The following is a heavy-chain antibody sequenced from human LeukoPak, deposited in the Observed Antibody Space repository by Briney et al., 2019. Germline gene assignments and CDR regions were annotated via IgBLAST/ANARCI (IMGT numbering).Heavy chain of an antibody. Sequence: SETLSLTCTVSGGSISSSSYYWGWIRQPPGKGLEWIGSIYYSGSTYYNPSLKSRVTISVDTSKNQFSLKLSSVTAADTAVYYCARALSIYYYYYMDVWGKGTTVTVSS. D-gene: IGHD3-10*01. CDR3: ARALSIYYYYYMDV. J-gene: IGHJ6*03. V-gene: IGHV4-39*07. CDR2: IYYSGST. CDR1: GGSISSSSYY.